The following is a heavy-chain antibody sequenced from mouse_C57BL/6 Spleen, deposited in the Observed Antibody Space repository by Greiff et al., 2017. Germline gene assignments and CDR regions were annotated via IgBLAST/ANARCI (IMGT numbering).Heavy chain of an antibody. J-gene: IGHJ2*01. CDR1: GYTFTSYW. CDR2: IDPSDSYN. V-gene: IGHV1-69*01. D-gene: IGHD1-1*01. Sequence: QVQLKQPGAALVMPGASVKLSCKASGYTFTSYWMHWVKQRPGQGLEWIGEIDPSDSYNNSNQKFKGKSTLTVDKSSRTAYMPLSSLTSEDSAVYYCARSPITTVVATDYWGQGTTLTVSS. CDR3: ARSPITTVVATDY.